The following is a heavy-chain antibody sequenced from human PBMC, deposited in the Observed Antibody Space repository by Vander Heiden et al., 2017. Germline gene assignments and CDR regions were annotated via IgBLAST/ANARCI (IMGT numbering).Heavy chain of an antibody. Sequence: EVQLVESGGGLVQPGRSLSLSCAASGFTFDDYAMHWVRQAPGKGLEWVSGISWNSGSIGYADSVKGRFTISRDNAKNSLYLQMNSLRAEDTALYYCAKDLTYYYDSSGSYFDYWGQGTLVTVSS. CDR2: ISWNSGSI. V-gene: IGHV3-9*01. D-gene: IGHD3-22*01. J-gene: IGHJ4*02. CDR3: AKDLTYYYDSSGSYFDY. CDR1: GFTFDDYA.